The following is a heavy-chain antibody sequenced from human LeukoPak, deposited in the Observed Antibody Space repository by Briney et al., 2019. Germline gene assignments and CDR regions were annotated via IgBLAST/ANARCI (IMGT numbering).Heavy chain of an antibody. J-gene: IGHJ6*03. CDR1: GGTFSSYA. CDR3: ARGWSGSSRNYYYYMDV. D-gene: IGHD6-6*01. V-gene: IGHV1-69*06. CDR2: ISPIFGTA. Sequence: ASVKVSCKASGGTFSSYAISWVRQAPGQGLEWMGGISPIFGTANYAQKFQGRVMITADKSTSTAYMELSSLRSEDTAVYYCARGWSGSSRNYYYYMDVWGKGTTVTVSS.